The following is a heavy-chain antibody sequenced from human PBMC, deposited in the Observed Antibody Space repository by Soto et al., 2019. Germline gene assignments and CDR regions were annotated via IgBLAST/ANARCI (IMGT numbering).Heavy chain of an antibody. CDR1: GYTFTGNY. CDR3: VREGVGQTYGWFDP. V-gene: IGHV1-2*04. CDR2: IHPHSGAT. Sequence: QVQLVQSGAEVKKPGASVKVSCEATGYTFTGNYLHWVRQAPGQGLEWMGWIHPHSGATKYAQKFQGWVTMTRDTSISKAYLDLSSLKSNDTAVYYCVREGVGQTYGWFDPWGQGTLVTVSS. D-gene: IGHD2-8*01. J-gene: IGHJ5*02.